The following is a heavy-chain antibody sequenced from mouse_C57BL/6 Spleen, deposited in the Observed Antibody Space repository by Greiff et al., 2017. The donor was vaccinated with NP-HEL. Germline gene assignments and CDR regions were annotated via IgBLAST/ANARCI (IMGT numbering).Heavy chain of an antibody. CDR3: APDGYYAMDY. Sequence: VQLQQPGAELVKPGASVKLSCKASGYTFTSYWMHWVKQRPGQGLEWIGMIHPNSGSTNYNEKFKSKASLTVDKSSSTAYMQLSSLTSEDSAVYYCAPDGYYAMDYWGQGTSVTVSS. J-gene: IGHJ4*01. CDR1: GYTFTSYW. D-gene: IGHD2-3*01. V-gene: IGHV1-64*01. CDR2: IHPNSGST.